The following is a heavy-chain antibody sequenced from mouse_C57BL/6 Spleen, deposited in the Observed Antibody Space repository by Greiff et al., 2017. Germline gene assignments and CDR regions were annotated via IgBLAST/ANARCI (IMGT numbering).Heavy chain of an antibody. Sequence: EVQGVESGGDLVKPGGSLKLSCAASGFTFSSYGMSWVRQTPDKRLEWVATISSGGSYTYYPDSVKGRFTISRDNAKNTLYLQMSSLKSEDTAMYYCARQGYDGYYFAYWGQGTLVTVSA. V-gene: IGHV5-6*01. J-gene: IGHJ3*01. CDR3: ARQGYDGYYFAY. CDR2: ISSGGSYT. D-gene: IGHD2-3*01. CDR1: GFTFSSYG.